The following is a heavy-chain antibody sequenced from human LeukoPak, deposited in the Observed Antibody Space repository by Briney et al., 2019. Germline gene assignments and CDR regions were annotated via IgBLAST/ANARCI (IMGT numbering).Heavy chain of an antibody. V-gene: IGHV3-74*01. J-gene: IGHJ5*02. CDR2: INSDGGST. D-gene: IGHD3-3*01. CDR1: GFTFSSYW. Sequence: GGSLRLSCAASGFTFSSYWMHWVRQAPGKGLGWVSRINSDGGSTRYADSVKGRFPISRDNAKSTLYLQMSTLRAEDTAVYYCARDGAAYDFWSGYYVTEYNWFDPWGQGTLVTVSS. CDR3: ARDGAAYDFWSGYYVTEYNWFDP.